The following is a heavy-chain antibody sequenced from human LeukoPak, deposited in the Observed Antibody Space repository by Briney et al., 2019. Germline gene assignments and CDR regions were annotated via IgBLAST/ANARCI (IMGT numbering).Heavy chain of an antibody. V-gene: IGHV3-7*01. J-gene: IGHJ4*02. D-gene: IGHD6-13*01. Sequence: GGSLRLSCAVSGFSVSGYWMTWVRQAPGKGLEWVANIKQDGSEKSYVDSVKGRFTISRDNAENSLFLQMNSLRVEDTAVYYCAREWQGGIAAAGTRIEGDYWGQGTLVAVSS. CDR2: IKQDGSEK. CDR1: GFSVSGYW. CDR3: AREWQGGIAAAGTRIEGDY.